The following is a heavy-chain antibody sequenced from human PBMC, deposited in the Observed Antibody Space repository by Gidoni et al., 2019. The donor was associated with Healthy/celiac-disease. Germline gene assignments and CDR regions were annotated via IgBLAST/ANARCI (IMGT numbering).Heavy chain of an antibody. CDR3: ARGGSGWYLRY. J-gene: IGHJ4*02. D-gene: IGHD6-19*01. Sequence: EVQLVQSGARVKKPGATVTLSCKVSGYPFTDYYMHWVQQAPGKGLEWMGLVDPEDGETIYAEKFQGRVTITADTSTDTAYMELSSLRSEDTSVYYCARGGSGWYLRYWGQGTLVTVSS. V-gene: IGHV1-69-2*01. CDR1: GYPFTDYY. CDR2: VDPEDGET.